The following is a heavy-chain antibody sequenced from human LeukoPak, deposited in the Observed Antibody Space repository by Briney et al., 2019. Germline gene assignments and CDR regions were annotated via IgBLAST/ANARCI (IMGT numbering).Heavy chain of an antibody. V-gene: IGHV4-59*11. CDR2: IYQTASTGST. J-gene: IGHJ5*02. D-gene: IGHD3-22*01. Sequence: PSETLSLTCTVSGGSISSHYWSWIRQPPGKGLEWIGYIYQTASTGSTNYKSSLKSRVTMSVDTSKNQFSLNLSSVTAADTAVYYCVRGRHYYDSSGFHWFDPWGQGTLVTVSS. CDR1: GGSISSHY. CDR3: VRGRHYYDSSGFHWFDP.